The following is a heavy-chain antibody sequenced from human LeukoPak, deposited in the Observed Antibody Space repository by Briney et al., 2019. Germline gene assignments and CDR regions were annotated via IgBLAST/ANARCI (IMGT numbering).Heavy chain of an antibody. Sequence: PSQTLSLTCTFSGGSISSGGYYWSWFRQHPGKGLEWIGYIYYSGSTYYNPSLKSRVTISVDTSKNQFSLKLSSVTAADTAVYYCARDDSSGYPYYYYGMDVWGQGTTVTVSS. CDR2: IYYSGST. V-gene: IGHV4-31*03. CDR1: GGSISSGGYY. D-gene: IGHD3-22*01. CDR3: ARDDSSGYPYYYYGMDV. J-gene: IGHJ6*02.